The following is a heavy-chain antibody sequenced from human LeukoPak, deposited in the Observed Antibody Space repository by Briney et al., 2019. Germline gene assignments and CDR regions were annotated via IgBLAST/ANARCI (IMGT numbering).Heavy chain of an antibody. D-gene: IGHD2-2*01. V-gene: IGHV1-18*01. CDR1: GYTFTSYG. J-gene: IGHJ6*02. CDR2: ISAYNGNT. Sequence: ASVKVSCKASGYTFTSYGISWVRQAPGQGLEWMGRISAYNGNTNYAQKLQGRVTMTTDTSTSTAYMELRSLRSEDTAVYYCARVSAVPAPKSYYYYGMDVWGQGTTVTVSS. CDR3: ARVSAVPAPKSYYYYGMDV.